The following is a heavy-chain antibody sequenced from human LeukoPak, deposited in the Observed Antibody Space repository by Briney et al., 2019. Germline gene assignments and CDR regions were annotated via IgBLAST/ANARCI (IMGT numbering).Heavy chain of an antibody. CDR2: INSDGSST. J-gene: IGHJ6*03. CDR1: GFTFSSYW. V-gene: IGHV3-74*01. CDR3: ARVGCSGGSCYPRYYYYYMDV. Sequence: GGSLRLSCAASGFTFSSYWMHWVRQAPGKGLVWVSRINSDGSSTSYADSVKGRFTISRDNAKNTLYLQMNSLRAEDTAVYYCARVGCSGGSCYPRYYYYYMDVWGKGTTVTVSS. D-gene: IGHD2-15*01.